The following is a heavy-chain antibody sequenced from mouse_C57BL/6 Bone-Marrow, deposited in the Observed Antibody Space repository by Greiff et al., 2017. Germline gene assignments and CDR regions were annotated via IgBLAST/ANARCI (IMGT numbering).Heavy chain of an antibody. CDR1: GFSLTSYG. CDR2: IWGVGST. Sequence: VKLMESGPGLVAPSQSLSITCTVSGFSLTSYGVDWVRQSPGKGLEWLGVIWGVGSTNYNSALKSRLSISKDNSKSQVFLKMNSLQTDDTAMYYCASTGYSPWFAYWGQGTLVTVSA. D-gene: IGHD2-3*01. J-gene: IGHJ3*01. CDR3: ASTGYSPWFAY. V-gene: IGHV2-6*01.